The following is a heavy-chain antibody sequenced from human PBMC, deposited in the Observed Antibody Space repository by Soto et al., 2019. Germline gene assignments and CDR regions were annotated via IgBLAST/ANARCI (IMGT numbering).Heavy chain of an antibody. CDR2: MNPINGAT. CDR3: GRGPSPRAPAGGTPYYYAMDV. V-gene: IGHV1-8*02. CDR1: GYDFTAYD. J-gene: IGHJ6*02. Sequence: ASVKVSCKASGYDFTAYDINWVRQASGQGXEWMGWMNPINGATGSARRFQGRVSMTRNTATGTAYLELTSLRSDDSAVYYCGRGPSPRAPAGGTPYYYAMDVWGQGSTVTVSS. D-gene: IGHD6-13*01.